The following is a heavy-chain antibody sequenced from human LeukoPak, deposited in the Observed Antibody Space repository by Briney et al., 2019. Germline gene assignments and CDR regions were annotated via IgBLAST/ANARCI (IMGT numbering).Heavy chain of an antibody. CDR1: GGTFNSYA. J-gene: IGHJ6*03. D-gene: IGHD6-19*01. Sequence: ASVKVSCKASGGTFNSYAISWVRQATGQGLEWMGWMNPNSGNTGYAQKFQGRVTMTRNTSISTAYMELSSLRSEDTAVYYCARSIAVAGTFYYYYYMDVWGKGTTVTISS. CDR2: MNPNSGNT. V-gene: IGHV1-8*02. CDR3: ARSIAVAGTFYYYYYMDV.